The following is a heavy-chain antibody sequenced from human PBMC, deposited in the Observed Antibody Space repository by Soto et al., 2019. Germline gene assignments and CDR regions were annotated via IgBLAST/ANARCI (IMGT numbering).Heavy chain of an antibody. CDR1: GYTFTSYG. D-gene: IGHD6-19*01. Sequence: GASVKVSCKASGYTFTSYGISWVRQAPGQGLEWMGWISAYNGNTNYAQKLQGRVTMTTDTSTSTAYMELRSLRSDDTAVYYCASVPRIAVAGDNWVDPWGQGTLVTVSS. V-gene: IGHV1-18*01. CDR3: ASVPRIAVAGDNWVDP. CDR2: ISAYNGNT. J-gene: IGHJ5*02.